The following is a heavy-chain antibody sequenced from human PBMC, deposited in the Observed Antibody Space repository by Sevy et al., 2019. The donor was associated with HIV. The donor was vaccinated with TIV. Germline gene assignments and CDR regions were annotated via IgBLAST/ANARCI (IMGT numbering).Heavy chain of an antibody. V-gene: IGHV4-39*01. J-gene: IGHJ5*02. CDR1: GGSLITTNYY. Sequence: SETLSLTCSVSGGSLITTNYYWAWLRQSPGKGLEWIASIYYSESTYYNPSLKARVTVSVDTSRGQFSLILNSVTAAYTSVYYCAAHEGVTISEARFDPWGQGALVTVSS. CDR3: AAHEGVTISEARFDP. CDR2: IYYSEST. D-gene: IGHD1-1*01.